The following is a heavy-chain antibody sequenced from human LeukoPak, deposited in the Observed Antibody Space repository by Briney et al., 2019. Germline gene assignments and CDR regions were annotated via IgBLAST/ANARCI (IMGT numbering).Heavy chain of an antibody. CDR1: GFTFSSYA. V-gene: IGHV3-23*01. Sequence: HPGGSLRLSCAASGFTFSSYAMSWVRQAPGKGLEWVSAISGSGGSTYYADSVKGRFTISRDNSKNTLYLQMNSLRAEDTAVYYCAKDYYDSSGYYCGFDYWGQGTLVTVSS. CDR3: AKDYYDSSGYYCGFDY. CDR2: ISGSGGST. J-gene: IGHJ4*02. D-gene: IGHD3-22*01.